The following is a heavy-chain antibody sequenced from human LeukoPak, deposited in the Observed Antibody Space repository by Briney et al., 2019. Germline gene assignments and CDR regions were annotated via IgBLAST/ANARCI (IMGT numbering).Heavy chain of an antibody. D-gene: IGHD3-10*01. CDR2: INPNSGGT. CDR1: GYTFTGYY. J-gene: IGHJ6*02. V-gene: IGHV1-2*02. CDR3: ARDLYYYGSGSTYYYYGMDV. Sequence: ASVKVSCKASGYTFTGYYMHWVRQAPGQGLEWMGWINPNSGGTNYAQKFQGRVTMTRDTSISTAYMELSRLRSDDTAVYYCARDLYYYGSGSTYYYYGMDVWGQGTTVTVSS.